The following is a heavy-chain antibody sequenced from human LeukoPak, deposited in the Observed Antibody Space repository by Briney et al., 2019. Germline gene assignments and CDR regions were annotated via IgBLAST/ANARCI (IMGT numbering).Heavy chain of an antibody. D-gene: IGHD1-26*01. CDR2: VYSDDTT. CDR3: AKDFGGSDYDWYFDL. V-gene: IGHV3-53*01. J-gene: IGHJ2*01. CDR1: GFTANSNY. Sequence: PGGSLRLSCAASGFTANSNYMNWVRQAPGKGLEWVSVVYSDDTTYYADPVKGRFTISRDNSRNILYLQMNSLRAEDTAIYYCAKDFGGSDYDWYFDLWGRGTVVTVSS.